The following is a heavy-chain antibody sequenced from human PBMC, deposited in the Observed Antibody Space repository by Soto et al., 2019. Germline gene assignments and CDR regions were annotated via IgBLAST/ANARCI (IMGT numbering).Heavy chain of an antibody. CDR3: ARVRIAAAGNYFDY. CDR1: GFIFSNYA. CDR2: ISGCGVNT. J-gene: IGHJ4*02. D-gene: IGHD6-13*01. Sequence: GGSLRLSCAASGFIFSNYAMSWVRQAPGKGPEWVSSISGCGVNTTYADSVKGRFTISRDNAKNTLYLQMNSLRAEDTAVYFCARVRIAAAGNYFDYWGQGTLVTVSS. V-gene: IGHV3-23*01.